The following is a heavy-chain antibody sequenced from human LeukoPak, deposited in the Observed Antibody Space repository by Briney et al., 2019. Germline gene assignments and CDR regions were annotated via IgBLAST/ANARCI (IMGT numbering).Heavy chain of an antibody. CDR2: ISSSSSTI. CDR1: GFTFSSYS. J-gene: IGHJ6*03. Sequence: PGGSLRLSCAASGFTFSSYSMNWVRQAPGKGLEWVSYISSSSSTIYYADSVKGRFTISRDNAKNSLYLQMNSLRAEDTAVYYCARAGYYYYYYMDVWGKGTTVTVSS. CDR3: ARAGYYYYYYMDV. V-gene: IGHV3-48*01.